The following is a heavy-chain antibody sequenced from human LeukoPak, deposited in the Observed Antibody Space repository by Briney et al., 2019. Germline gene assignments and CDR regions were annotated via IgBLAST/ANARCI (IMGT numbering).Heavy chain of an antibody. J-gene: IGHJ4*02. D-gene: IGHD6-6*01. V-gene: IGHV4-34*01. CDR2: INHSGRT. Sequence: SETLSLTCAVYGGSFSGYYWSWIRQPPGKGLEWIGEINHSGRTNYNPSLKSRVTISVDTSQNQFSLKLSSVTAADTAVYYCALIAARYFDYWGQGTLVTVSS. CDR1: GGSFSGYY. CDR3: ALIAARYFDY.